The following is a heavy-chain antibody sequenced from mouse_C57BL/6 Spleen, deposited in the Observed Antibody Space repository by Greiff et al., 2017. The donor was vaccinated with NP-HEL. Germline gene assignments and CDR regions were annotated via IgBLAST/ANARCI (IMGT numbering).Heavy chain of an antibody. J-gene: IGHJ2*01. V-gene: IGHV1-72*01. CDR2: IDPNSGGT. Sequence: QVQLKQPGAELVKPGASVKLSCKASGYTFTSYWMHWVKQRPGRGLEWIGRIDPNSGGTKYNEKFKSKATLTVDKPSSTAYMQLSSLTSEDSAVYYCARGYYYGSSQAFGYWGQGTTLTVSS. CDR3: ARGYYYGSSQAFGY. D-gene: IGHD1-1*01. CDR1: GYTFTSYW.